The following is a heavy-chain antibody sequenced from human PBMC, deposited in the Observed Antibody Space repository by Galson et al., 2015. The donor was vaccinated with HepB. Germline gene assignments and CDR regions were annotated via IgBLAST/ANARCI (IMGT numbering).Heavy chain of an antibody. CDR2: ISYDGSNK. J-gene: IGHJ6*02. V-gene: IGHV3-30*19. CDR1: GFTFSSYG. Sequence: SLRLSCAASGFTFSSYGMHWVRQAPGKGLEWVAVISYDGSNKYYADSVKGRFTISRDNSKNTLYLQMNSLRAEDTAVYCCARDATRIAAAGTLLWYYYYGMDVWGQGTTVTVSS. CDR3: ARDATRIAAAGTLLWYYYYGMDV. D-gene: IGHD6-13*01.